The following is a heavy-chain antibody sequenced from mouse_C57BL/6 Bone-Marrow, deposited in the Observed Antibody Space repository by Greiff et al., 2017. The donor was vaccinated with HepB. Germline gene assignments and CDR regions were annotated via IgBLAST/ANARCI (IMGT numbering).Heavy chain of an antibody. CDR2: ISNGGGST. CDR1: GFTFSDYY. Sequence: DVKLVESGGGLVQPGGSLKLSCAASGFTFSDYYMYWVRQTPEKRLEWVAYISNGGGSTYYPDTVKGRFTISRDNAKNTLYLQMSRLKSEDTAMYYCARHENGSNYYYAMDYWGQGTSVTVSS. D-gene: IGHD1-1*01. J-gene: IGHJ4*01. V-gene: IGHV5-12*01. CDR3: ARHENGSNYYYAMDY.